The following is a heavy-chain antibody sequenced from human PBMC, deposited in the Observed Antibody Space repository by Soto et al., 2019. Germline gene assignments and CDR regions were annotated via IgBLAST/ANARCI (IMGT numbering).Heavy chain of an antibody. V-gene: IGHV3-21*01. Sequence: PGGSLRLSCAASGITFSPYGINCVRQAPGKGLEWVSFISSSSSYIYYGDSVKGRFTISRDNAKNSLYLQMNSLRVDDTGEYYCARDREAVAAAGSGYGMDVWGQGTTVTVSS. CDR2: ISSSSSYI. CDR1: GITFSPYG. J-gene: IGHJ6*02. CDR3: ARDREAVAAAGSGYGMDV. D-gene: IGHD6-13*01.